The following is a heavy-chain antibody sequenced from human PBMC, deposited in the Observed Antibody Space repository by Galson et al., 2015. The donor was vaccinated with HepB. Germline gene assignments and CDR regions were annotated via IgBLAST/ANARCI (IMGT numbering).Heavy chain of an antibody. CDR2: IYHGGNT. CDR3: ARDSSSGYSLGH. J-gene: IGHJ1*01. Sequence: LSITSAVAAGSISSGNWWSWVRQPPGRGLEWIGEIYHGGNTNYNPSLKNGVTISVDKSKNQFSLELSSVTGADTAFFYCARDSSSGYSLGHWGQGTLVTVSS. D-gene: IGHD3-3*01. CDR1: AGSISSGNW. V-gene: IGHV4-4*02.